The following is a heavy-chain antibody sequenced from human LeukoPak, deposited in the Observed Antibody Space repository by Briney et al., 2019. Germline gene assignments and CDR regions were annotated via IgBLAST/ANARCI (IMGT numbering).Heavy chain of an antibody. D-gene: IGHD2/OR15-2a*01. CDR3: ARDLANSDAFDI. CDR1: GYTFTSYD. J-gene: IGHJ3*02. CDR2: MNPNSGNT. V-gene: IGHV1-8*03. Sequence: ASVKVSCKASGYTFTSYDINWVRQATGQGLEWMGWMNPNSGNTGYAQKFQGRVTITRNTSISTAYMELSSLRSEDTAVYYCARDLANSDAFDIWGQGTMVTVSS.